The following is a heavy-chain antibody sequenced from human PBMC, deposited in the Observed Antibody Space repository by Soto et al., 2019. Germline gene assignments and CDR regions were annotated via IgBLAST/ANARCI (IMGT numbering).Heavy chain of an antibody. J-gene: IGHJ5*02. Sequence: ASVKVSCKASGYTFASYGISWVRQAPGQGLEWMGWISAYNGNTNYAQKLQGRVTMTTDTSTSTAYMELRSLRSDDTAVYYCARLHTPVSASGAVGNWFDPWGRRTLVIVFS. V-gene: IGHV1-18*01. D-gene: IGHD3-10*01. CDR3: ARLHTPVSASGAVGNWFDP. CDR1: GYTFASYG. CDR2: ISAYNGNT.